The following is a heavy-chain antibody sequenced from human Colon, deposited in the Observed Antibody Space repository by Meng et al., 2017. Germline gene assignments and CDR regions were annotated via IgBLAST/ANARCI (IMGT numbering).Heavy chain of an antibody. J-gene: IGHJ4*02. Sequence: SQTLSLTCVIFGDSVSTNSVTWNWFRQSPSRGLEWLGRTYYRSKWSNDSAVSVKSRISINPDTSKKQFSLQLSPVTPEDTAVYYCARGNGANWGKFDYWGQGTLVTVSS. CDR1: GDSVSTNSVT. D-gene: IGHD7-27*01. CDR2: TYYRSKWSN. CDR3: ARGNGANWGKFDY. V-gene: IGHV6-1*01.